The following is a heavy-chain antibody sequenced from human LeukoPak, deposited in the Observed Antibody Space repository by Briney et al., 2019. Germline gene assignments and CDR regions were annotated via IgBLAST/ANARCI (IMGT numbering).Heavy chain of an antibody. CDR3: ARVWDDTAMGLASDY. Sequence: SETLSLTCTVSGGSISSGNYYWGWIRQPPGKGLEWIGEINHSGSTNYNPSLKSRVTISVDTSKNQFSLKLSSVTAADTAVYYCARVWDDTAMGLASDYWGQGTLVTVSS. CDR1: GGSISSGNYY. J-gene: IGHJ4*02. CDR2: INHSGST. D-gene: IGHD5-18*01. V-gene: IGHV4-39*07.